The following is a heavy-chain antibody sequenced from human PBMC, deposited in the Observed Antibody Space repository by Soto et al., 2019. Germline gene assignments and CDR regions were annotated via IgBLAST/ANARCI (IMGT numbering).Heavy chain of an antibody. CDR3: ARDRAFFEH. V-gene: IGHV3-11*01. J-gene: IGHJ4*02. CDR2: IGRSGSDM. D-gene: IGHD3-3*02. Sequence: GGSLRLSCAASGFNFSEHYMSWIRQAPGKGLEWLAYIGRSGSDMFYADSVKGRFTISRDNAKNSLSLDMNSLKAEDTAFYYCARDRAFFEHWGQGTLVTVYS. CDR1: GFNFSEHY.